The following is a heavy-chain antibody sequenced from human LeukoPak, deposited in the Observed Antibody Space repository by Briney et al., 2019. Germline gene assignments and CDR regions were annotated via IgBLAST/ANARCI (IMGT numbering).Heavy chain of an antibody. J-gene: IGHJ5*02. CDR3: AREYNEYPENWFDP. Sequence: SETLSLTCTVSGGSIGSYYWSWIRQPAGKGLEWIGRIYTSGSTNYNPSLKSRVTMSVDTSKNQFSLKLRSVTAADTAVYYCAREYNEYPENWFDPWGQGTLVTVSS. V-gene: IGHV4-4*07. D-gene: IGHD1-1*01. CDR2: IYTSGST. CDR1: GGSIGSYY.